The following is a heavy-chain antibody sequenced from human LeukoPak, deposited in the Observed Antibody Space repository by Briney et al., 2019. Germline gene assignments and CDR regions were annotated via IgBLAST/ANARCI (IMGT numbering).Heavy chain of an antibody. V-gene: IGHV4-59*11. Sequence: SETLSLTCTVSGGSISSHYWSWIRQPPGKGLEWIGYIYYSGSTNYNPSLKSRVTISVDTSKNQFSLKLSSVTAADTAVYYCARDHSSSWYSAGMDVWGQGTTVTVSS. J-gene: IGHJ6*02. CDR2: IYYSGST. CDR3: ARDHSSSWYSAGMDV. D-gene: IGHD6-13*01. CDR1: GGSISSHY.